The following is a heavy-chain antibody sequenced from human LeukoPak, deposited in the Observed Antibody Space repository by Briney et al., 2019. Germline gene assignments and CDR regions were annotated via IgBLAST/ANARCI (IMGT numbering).Heavy chain of an antibody. J-gene: IGHJ6*03. V-gene: IGHV3-48*03. CDR2: ISSSGSTI. CDR1: GFTFSSYE. Sequence: GGSLRLSCAASGFTFSSYEMNWVRQAPGKGLEWVSYISSSGSTIYYADSVKGRFTISRDNAKNSLYLQMNSLRAEDTAVYYCAREGYYYYYMDVWGKGTAVTVSS. CDR3: AREGYYYYYMDV.